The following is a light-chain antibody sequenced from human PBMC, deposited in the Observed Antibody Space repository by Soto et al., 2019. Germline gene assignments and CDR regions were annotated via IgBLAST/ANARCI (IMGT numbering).Light chain of an antibody. CDR3: GSYAGTKNFVV. V-gene: IGLV2-8*01. CDR2: DVT. J-gene: IGLJ2*01. CDR1: SSDIGVYDY. Sequence: QSALTQPPSASGSPGQSVTISCTGTSSDIGVYDYVSWYQRHPGKAPKLVIYDVTKRPSGVPDRFPGSKSGNTASLTVSGLQAEDEADYFCGSYAGTKNFVVFGGGTKLTVL.